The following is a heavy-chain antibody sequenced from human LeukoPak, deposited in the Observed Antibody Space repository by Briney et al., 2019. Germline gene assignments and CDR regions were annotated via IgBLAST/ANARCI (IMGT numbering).Heavy chain of an antibody. D-gene: IGHD3-22*01. CDR1: GYSFTSYG. CDR3: ARKPYDSGGYYHY. V-gene: IGHV1-18*01. J-gene: IGHJ4*02. CDR2: VSAYNGNT. Sequence: GASVKVSCKASGYSFTSYGITWVRQAPGQGLEWMGWVSAYNGNTNYAQNFQGRVTMTTDTSTSTAYMELRSLRSDDTAVYYCARKPYDSGGYYHYWGQGTLVTVSS.